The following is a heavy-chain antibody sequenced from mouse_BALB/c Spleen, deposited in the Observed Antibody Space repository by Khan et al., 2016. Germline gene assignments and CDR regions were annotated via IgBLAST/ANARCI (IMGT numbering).Heavy chain of an antibody. Sequence: EVKLEESGPGLVKPSQSLSLTCSVTGYSITSGYYWNWIRQFPGNKLEWMGYISYDGSNNYNPSLKNQFSITRDTSRNQFFLKLNSVTTEDTATYYCARWDFGSRRYYFDYWGQGTTLTVSS. V-gene: IGHV3-6*02. CDR1: GYSITSGYY. CDR3: ARWDFGSRRYYFDY. CDR2: ISYDGSN. J-gene: IGHJ2*01. D-gene: IGHD1-1*01.